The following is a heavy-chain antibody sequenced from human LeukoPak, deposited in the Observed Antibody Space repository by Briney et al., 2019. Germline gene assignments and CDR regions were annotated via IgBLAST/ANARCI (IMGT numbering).Heavy chain of an antibody. CDR3: ARDSVVMTAIQGFDI. CDR1: GGSISSSSYY. CDR2: IYYSGST. V-gene: IGHV4-39*07. D-gene: IGHD2-21*02. Sequence: SETLSLTCTVSGGSISSSSYYWGWIRQPPGKGLEWIGSIYYSGSTYYNPSLKSRVTISVDTSKNQFSLKLSSVTAADTAVYYCARDSVVMTAIQGFDIWGQGTMVTVSS. J-gene: IGHJ3*02.